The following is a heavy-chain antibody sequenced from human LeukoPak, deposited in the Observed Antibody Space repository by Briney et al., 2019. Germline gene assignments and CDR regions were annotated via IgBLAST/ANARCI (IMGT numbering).Heavy chain of an antibody. CDR2: IGEDGSEK. CDR3: ASAGSRGSVDF. V-gene: IGHV3-7*01. CDR1: GFSFSRYW. J-gene: IGHJ4*02. Sequence: GGSLRLSCPASGFSFSRYWMSWVRQAPGKGLEWVANIGEDGSEKYYVDSVEGRFTISRDNVKNSLYLQMNSLRAEDTAVYFCASAGSRGSVDFWGQGTLVTVSS. D-gene: IGHD6-19*01.